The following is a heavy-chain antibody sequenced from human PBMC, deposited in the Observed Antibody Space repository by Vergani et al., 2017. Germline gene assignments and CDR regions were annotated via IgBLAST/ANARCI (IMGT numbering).Heavy chain of an antibody. CDR1: AFTFSSHV. J-gene: IGHJ5*02. CDR2: ISSSGGNT. CDR3: VKGGIPAAGLPRGGFDP. Sequence: EVQLVESGGGLVQPGGSLRLSCAASAFTFSSHVMHWVRQAPGGGLEYVLSISSSGGNTYYAESVKGRFTISRDNCKNTLDLQMSSLRAEETTVYYCVKGGIPAAGLPRGGFDPWGQGTLVTVSS. V-gene: IGHV3-64D*06. D-gene: IGHD6-13*01.